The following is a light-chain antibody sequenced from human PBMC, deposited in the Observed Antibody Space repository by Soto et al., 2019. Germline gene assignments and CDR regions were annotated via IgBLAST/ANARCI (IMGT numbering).Light chain of an antibody. V-gene: IGKV4-1*01. Sequence: DIVMTQSPDSLAVSLGERATINCKSSQSVLYSSNNKNYLAWYQQKPGQPPKLLIYWASTRESGVPDRCSGSGSGPDFALTSSSLQAEDVAVYYCQQYYSAPYTFGQGTKLEIK. CDR1: QSVLYSSNNKNY. J-gene: IGKJ2*01. CDR2: WAS. CDR3: QQYYSAPYT.